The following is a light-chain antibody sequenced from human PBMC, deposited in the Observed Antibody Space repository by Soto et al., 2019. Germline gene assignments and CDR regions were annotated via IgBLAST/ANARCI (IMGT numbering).Light chain of an antibody. J-gene: IGLJ1*01. V-gene: IGLV2-23*02. CDR2: QVS. CDR1: SSDVGSYNL. Sequence: QSVRTQPASVSGSPGQSITLSCTGTSSDVGSYNLVSWYQQHPGKAPKLMIYQVSKRPSGVSNRFSGSKSGNTASLTISGLQAEDEADYYCCSYAGSSTFYVFGTGTKVTVL. CDR3: CSYAGSSTFYV.